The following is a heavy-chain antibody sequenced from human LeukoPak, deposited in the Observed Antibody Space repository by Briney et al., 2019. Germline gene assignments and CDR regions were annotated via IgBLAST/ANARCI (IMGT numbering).Heavy chain of an antibody. CDR1: GFTFSSYA. CDR3: AKAPFYYYYMDV. V-gene: IGHV3-23*01. CDR2: ISGSGDST. J-gene: IGHJ6*03. Sequence: GGSLRLSCAASGFTFSSYAMSWVRRAPGKGLEWVSAISGSGDSTYYADSVKGRSTISRDNSKNTLYLQMNSLRAEDTAVYYCAKAPFYYYYMDVWGKGTTVTVSS.